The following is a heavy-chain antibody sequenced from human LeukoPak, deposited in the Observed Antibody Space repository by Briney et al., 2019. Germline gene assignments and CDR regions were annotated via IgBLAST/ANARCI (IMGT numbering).Heavy chain of an antibody. CDR2: ISYDGSNK. J-gene: IGHJ4*02. CDR3: ARVGY. Sequence: PGRSLRLSCAASGFTFSSHAMHWVRQAPGKGLEWVAVISYDGSNKYYADSVKGRFTISRDNSKNTLYLQMNSLRAEDTAVYYCARVGYWGQGTLVTVSS. CDR1: GFTFSSHA. V-gene: IGHV3-30-3*01.